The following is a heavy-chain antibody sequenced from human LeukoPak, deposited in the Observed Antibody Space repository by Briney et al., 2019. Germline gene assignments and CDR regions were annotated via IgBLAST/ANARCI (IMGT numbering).Heavy chain of an antibody. CDR1: GFSFSSDN. CDR2: ISSSSSTI. D-gene: IGHD6-19*01. J-gene: IGHJ4*02. CDR3: ARGMTVAGTYFDY. V-gene: IGHV3-48*02. Sequence: GGSLRLSCAASGFSFSSDNMNWVRRAPGKGLEWVSYISSSSSTIYYADSVKGRFTISRDNAKNSLYLQMNSLRDEDTAVYYCARGMTVAGTYFDYWGQGTLVTVSS.